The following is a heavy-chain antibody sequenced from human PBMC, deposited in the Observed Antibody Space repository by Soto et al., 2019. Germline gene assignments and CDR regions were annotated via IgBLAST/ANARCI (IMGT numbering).Heavy chain of an antibody. CDR3: ARDLSSNYLWFDP. Sequence: QVQLQESGPGLVKPSETLSLTCTVSGGSISSYYWSWIRQPPGKGLEWIGYIYYSGSTNYNPSLKSRVTISVDTSKNQFSLKLSSVTAADTAVYYCARDLSSNYLWFDPWGQGTLVTVSS. D-gene: IGHD4-4*01. J-gene: IGHJ5*02. CDR2: IYYSGST. V-gene: IGHV4-59*01. CDR1: GGSISSYY.